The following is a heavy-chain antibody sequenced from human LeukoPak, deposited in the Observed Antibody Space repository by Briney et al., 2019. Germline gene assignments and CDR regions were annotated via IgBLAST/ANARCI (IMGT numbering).Heavy chain of an antibody. CDR2: ISGSGANT. J-gene: IGHJ4*02. Sequence: GGSLRLSCAASGFTFSSYAMTWVRQAPGKGLEWVSTISGSGANTYYADSVKGRFTISRDNSKNTLSLQMNSLRVEDTALYYCAKYSDSTGAHYFDYWGQGTLVTVSS. V-gene: IGHV3-23*01. D-gene: IGHD2/OR15-2a*01. CDR1: GFTFSSYA. CDR3: AKYSDSTGAHYFDY.